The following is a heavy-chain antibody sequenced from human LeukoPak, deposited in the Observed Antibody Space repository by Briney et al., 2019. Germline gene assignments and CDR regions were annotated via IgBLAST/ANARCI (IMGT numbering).Heavy chain of an antibody. CDR1: GFTFSSYA. CDR3: ARDNPGGSGYYYSFDY. D-gene: IGHD3-22*01. J-gene: IGHJ4*02. Sequence: PGGSLRLSCAASGFTFSSYAMSWVRQAPGKGLEWVSAISGSGGSTYYADSVKGRFTISRDNSKNTLYLQMNSLRAGDTAVYYCARDNPGGSGYYYSFDYWGQGTLVTVSS. CDR2: ISGSGGST. V-gene: IGHV3-23*01.